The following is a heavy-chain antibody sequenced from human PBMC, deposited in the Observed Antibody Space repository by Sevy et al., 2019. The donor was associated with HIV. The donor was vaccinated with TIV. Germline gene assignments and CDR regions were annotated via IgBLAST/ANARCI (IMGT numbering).Heavy chain of an antibody. V-gene: IGHV3-7*01. CDR2: IKQDGSDK. CDR3: ARDTAGIGMDV. Sequence: GGSLRLSCAASGFTFSSHWMSWVRQAPGKGLEWVANIKQDGSDKYYVDSVKGRFTISRDNAKNSLSLQMTSLRAVDTAVYYCARDTAGIGMDVWGQGTTVTVSS. D-gene: IGHD6-13*01. J-gene: IGHJ6*02. CDR1: GFTFSSHW.